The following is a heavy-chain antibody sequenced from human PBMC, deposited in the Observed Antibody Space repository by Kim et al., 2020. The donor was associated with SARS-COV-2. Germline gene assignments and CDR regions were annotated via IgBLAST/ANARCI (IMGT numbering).Heavy chain of an antibody. V-gene: IGHV1-18*01. J-gene: IGHJ5*02. D-gene: IGHD4-17*01. CDR3: ARSGLRVNNWFDP. Sequence: YAQKRQGRVTMTTEPSTSTAYMGLGSLRSDDTAVYYCARSGLRVNNWFDPWGQGTLVTVSS.